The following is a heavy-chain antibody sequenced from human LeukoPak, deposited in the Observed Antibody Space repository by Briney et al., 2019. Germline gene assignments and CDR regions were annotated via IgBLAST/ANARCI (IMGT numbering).Heavy chain of an antibody. D-gene: IGHD5-12*01. J-gene: IGHJ4*02. Sequence: PGGSLRLSCAASGFTLSSYSMNWVRQAPGKGLEWVSSISTSSSYIYYADSVKGRFTISRDNAKNSLYLQMNSLRAEDTAVYYCARDRNSGYSGYAFDCWGQGTMVTVSS. CDR3: ARDRNSGYSGYAFDC. CDR2: ISTSSSYI. V-gene: IGHV3-21*01. CDR1: GFTLSSYS.